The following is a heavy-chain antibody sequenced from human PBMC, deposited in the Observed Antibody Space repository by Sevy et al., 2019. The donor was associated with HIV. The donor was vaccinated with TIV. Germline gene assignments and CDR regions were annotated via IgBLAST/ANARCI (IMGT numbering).Heavy chain of an antibody. CDR3: ARGASNYYMDV. Sequence: ASVKVSCKASGGTFSSYAISWVRQAPGQGLEWMGGNIPIFDTANYAQKFQGRVTITADKSTSTAYMELSSLRSEDTAVYYCARGASNYYMDVWGKGTTVTVSS. CDR1: GGTFSSYA. D-gene: IGHD4-4*01. CDR2: NIPIFDTA. J-gene: IGHJ6*03. V-gene: IGHV1-69*06.